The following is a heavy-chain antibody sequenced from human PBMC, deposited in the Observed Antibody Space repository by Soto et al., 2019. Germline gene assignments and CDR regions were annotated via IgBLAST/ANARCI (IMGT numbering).Heavy chain of an antibody. D-gene: IGHD6-19*01. J-gene: IGHJ6*02. CDR2: IWYDGRKS. CDR3: ARDRIPVDPLNSYHSGMDV. CDR1: GFSFSSYG. Sequence: AQLVESGGGVVQAGGSLRLSCAASGFSFSSYGMHWVRQAPGKGLEWVAFIWYDGRKSYYADSVKGRFSISRDDSKTPLSLQMNSLRVDDTAMYYCARDRIPVDPLNSYHSGMDVWGQGTTVTV. V-gene: IGHV3-33*01.